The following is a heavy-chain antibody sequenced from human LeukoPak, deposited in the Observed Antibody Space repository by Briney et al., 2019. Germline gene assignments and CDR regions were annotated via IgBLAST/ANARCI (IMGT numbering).Heavy chain of an antibody. D-gene: IGHD3-9*01. CDR2: IWYDGSNK. Sequence: GGSLRLSCAASGFTFSSYVMHWVRQAPGKGLEWVAVIWYDGSNKYYADSVKGRFSISRDNSKNTLYLQMNSLRAEDTAVYYCARGNYDILTGYYNPFDYWGQGTLVTVSS. CDR1: GFTFSSYV. V-gene: IGHV3-33*08. CDR3: ARGNYDILTGYYNPFDY. J-gene: IGHJ4*02.